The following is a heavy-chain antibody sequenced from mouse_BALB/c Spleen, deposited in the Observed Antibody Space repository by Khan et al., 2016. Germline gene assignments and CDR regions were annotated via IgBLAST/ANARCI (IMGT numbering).Heavy chain of an antibody. J-gene: IGHJ4*01. CDR1: GASITSGY. CDR2: ISYSGST. Sequence: EVQLQESGPSLVKPSQTLSLTCSVTGASITSGYWNWIRKFPGNKLEYMGYISYSGSTYYNPSLTSRISITRDTSTNQYYLQLNSVTSEDTATYYCATGYDFDWDYYALDYWGQGTSVTVSS. V-gene: IGHV3-8*02. CDR3: ATGYDFDWDYYALDY. D-gene: IGHD2-4*01.